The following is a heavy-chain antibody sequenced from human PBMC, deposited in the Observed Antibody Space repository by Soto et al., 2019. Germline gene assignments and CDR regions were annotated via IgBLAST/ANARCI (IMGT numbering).Heavy chain of an antibody. V-gene: IGHV3-23*01. D-gene: IGHD2-2*01. CDR1: GFTFSDYA. CDR3: VIEVGIDVEKYFDP. J-gene: IGHJ5*02. CDR2: ISDSADNI. Sequence: EVQLLESGGGLVQPGGSLRLSCAASGFTFSDYAISWVRLAPGRGLEWVSAISDSADNIYYADSVKGRFTISRDNSKNTLDLRMNSLRADDAAVNYCVIEVGIDVEKYFDPWGEGTQVNVSS.